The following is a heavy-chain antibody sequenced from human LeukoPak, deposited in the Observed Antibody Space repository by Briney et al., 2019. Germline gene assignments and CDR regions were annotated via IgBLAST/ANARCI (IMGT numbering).Heavy chain of an antibody. D-gene: IGHD2-2*01. Sequence: GGSLRLSCAASGFTFSSYSMNWVRQAPGKGLEWVSAISGSGGSTYYADSVKGRFTISRDNSKNTLYLQMNSLRAEDTAVYYCAKAIGYCSSTSCLGGDFDYWGQGTLVTVSS. CDR1: GFTFSSYS. J-gene: IGHJ4*02. CDR3: AKAIGYCSSTSCLGGDFDY. V-gene: IGHV3-23*01. CDR2: ISGSGGST.